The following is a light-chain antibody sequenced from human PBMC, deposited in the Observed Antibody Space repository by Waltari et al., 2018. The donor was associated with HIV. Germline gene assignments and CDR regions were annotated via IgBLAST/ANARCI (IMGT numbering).Light chain of an antibody. CDR3: QSYDSSNHVV. CDR2: EDK. V-gene: IGLV6-57*03. CDR1: SGSIASNF. J-gene: IGLJ2*01. Sequence: NFMLTQAHSVSESPGKTVTISCTRSSGSIASNFVHWYQQRPGSAPTIVIYEDKERPSGVPDRFSGSIDSSSNSASLTISGLKTEDEADYYCQSYDSSNHVVFGGGTKLTVL.